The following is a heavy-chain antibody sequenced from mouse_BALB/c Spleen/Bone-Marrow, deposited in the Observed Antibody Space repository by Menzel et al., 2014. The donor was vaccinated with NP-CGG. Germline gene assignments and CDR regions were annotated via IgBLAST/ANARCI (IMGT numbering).Heavy chain of an antibody. Sequence: EVQVVESGGGLVQPGGSLRPSCATSGFTFTDYYMNWVRQPPGKALEWLGFIRNKANGYTTEYSASVKSRFTISRDNSQNILYLQMNTLRADDSATYYCARDKGRVFFDYWGQGTTLTVSS. CDR1: GFTFTDYY. J-gene: IGHJ2*01. CDR3: ARDKGRVFFDY. CDR2: IRNKANGYTT. V-gene: IGHV7-3*02.